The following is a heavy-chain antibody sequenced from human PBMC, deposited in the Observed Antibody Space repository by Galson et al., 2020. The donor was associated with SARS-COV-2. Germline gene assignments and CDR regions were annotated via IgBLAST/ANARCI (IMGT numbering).Heavy chain of an antibody. J-gene: IGHJ1*01. D-gene: IGHD2-15*01. Sequence: NSGGSLRLSCAASGFTFSDYFMSWVRQAPGKGLEWVSYISSSGSYINYADSVKGRFTISRDNAKNSLNLQMNSLRVEDTAVSYCARVGDCSGGICYGAEYFQHWGQGTLVTVSS. V-gene: IGHV3-11*04. CDR1: GFTFSDYF. CDR2: ISSSGSYI. CDR3: ARVGDCSGGICYGAEYFQH.